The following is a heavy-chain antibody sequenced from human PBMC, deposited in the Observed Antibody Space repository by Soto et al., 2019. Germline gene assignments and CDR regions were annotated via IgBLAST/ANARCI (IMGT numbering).Heavy chain of an antibody. D-gene: IGHD3-10*02. CDR2: IKTDGSSP. Sequence: GGSLRLSCAASGFTFNYYWMHWVRQAPGKGLVWVSRIKTDGSSPNYADSVEGRFTISSDNAKNTLYLQMNSLRVEDTAVYYCARDRSACSGSCDNWGQGTLVTVSS. V-gene: IGHV3-74*01. CDR1: GFTFNYYW. J-gene: IGHJ4*02. CDR3: ARDRSACSGSCDN.